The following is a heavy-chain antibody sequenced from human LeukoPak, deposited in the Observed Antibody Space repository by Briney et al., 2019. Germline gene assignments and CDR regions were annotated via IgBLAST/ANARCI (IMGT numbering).Heavy chain of an antibody. J-gene: IGHJ4*02. CDR3: ARDRSLDY. Sequence: PGGSLRLSCAASGFTFSGYAMHWVRQAPGKGLEWVAVLSYDGSNKYYADSVKGRFTISRDNSKDTLYLQMNSLRAEDTAVYYCARDRSLDYWGQGTLVTVSS. V-gene: IGHV3-30*04. CDR2: LSYDGSNK. CDR1: GFTFSGYA.